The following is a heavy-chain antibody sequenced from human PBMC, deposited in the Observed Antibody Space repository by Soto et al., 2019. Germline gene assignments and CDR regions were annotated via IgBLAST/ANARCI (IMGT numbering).Heavy chain of an antibody. CDR2: IYYSGST. V-gene: IGHV4-59*01. Sequence: SETLSLTGIVSGASISSYYWSWIRPPPGKGLEWIGYIYYSGSTNYNPSLKSRVTISVDTSKNQFSLKLSSVTAADTAVYYCARGAEGWELPYYFDYWGQGTLVTAPQ. J-gene: IGHJ4*02. CDR3: ARGAEGWELPYYFDY. D-gene: IGHD1-26*01. CDR1: GASISSYY.